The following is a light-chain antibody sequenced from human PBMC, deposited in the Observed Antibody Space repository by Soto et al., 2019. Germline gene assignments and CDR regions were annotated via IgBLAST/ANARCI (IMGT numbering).Light chain of an antibody. Sequence: EIVLTQSPGTLSLSPGERATLSCRASQSVSSSYLAWYQQKPGQAPRLLIYGASSRATGIPDRFSGSGSGTDFTLTISRLEPEDVAVYYCQQYGSSPRGYTFGGGTKVEIK. CDR2: GAS. J-gene: IGKJ4*01. CDR3: QQYGSSPRGYT. V-gene: IGKV3-20*01. CDR1: QSVSSSY.